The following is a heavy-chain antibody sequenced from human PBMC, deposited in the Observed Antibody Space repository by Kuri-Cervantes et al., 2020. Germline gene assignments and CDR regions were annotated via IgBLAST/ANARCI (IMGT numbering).Heavy chain of an antibody. D-gene: IGHD3-10*01. Sequence: SETLSLTCTVSGGSISSYYWSWIRQPPGKGLEWIGYIYYSGSTNYNPSLKSRVTISVDTSKNQFSLKLSSVTAADTAVYYCASTMVRGVIIYWCQGTLVTDSS. J-gene: IGHJ4*02. CDR2: IYYSGST. CDR3: ASTMVRGVIIY. V-gene: IGHV4-59*01. CDR1: GGSISSYY.